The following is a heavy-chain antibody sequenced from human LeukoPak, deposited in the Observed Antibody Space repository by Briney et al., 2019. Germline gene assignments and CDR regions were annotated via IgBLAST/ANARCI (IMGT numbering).Heavy chain of an antibody. V-gene: IGHV1-69*04. CDR1: GDTFSSYA. D-gene: IGHD3-9*01. J-gene: IGHJ6*02. Sequence: ASVKVSCKASGDTFSSYAISWVRQAPGQGLEWMGRIIPILGIANYAQKFQGRVTITADKSTSTAYMELSSLRSEDTAVYYCARATRDYDILTGPTRDGMDVWGQGTTVTVSS. CDR3: ARATRDYDILTGPTRDGMDV. CDR2: IIPILGIA.